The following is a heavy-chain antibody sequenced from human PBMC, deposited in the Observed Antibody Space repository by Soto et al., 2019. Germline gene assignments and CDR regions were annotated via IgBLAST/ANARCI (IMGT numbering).Heavy chain of an antibody. Sequence: SETLALTCAVSGGSISNYFWNWIRQPPGKGLEWIGSTHYSGTTNYNPSLRSRVAISVGTSKNQFSLKLFSVTAADTAVIYFAREGYSGCSIQEYYCLDDWGQGTLVTVSS. CDR3: AREGYSGCSIQEYYCLDD. CDR2: THYSGTT. CDR1: GGSISNYF. J-gene: IGHJ4*01. V-gene: IGHV4-59*01. D-gene: IGHD1-26*01.